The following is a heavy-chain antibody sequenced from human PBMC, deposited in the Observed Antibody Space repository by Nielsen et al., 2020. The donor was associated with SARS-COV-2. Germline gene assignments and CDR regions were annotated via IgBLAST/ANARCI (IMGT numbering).Heavy chain of an antibody. Sequence: GSLRLSCQGSGYNFATYWIAWVRQMPGKGLEWMVVVYPGDSDTRYSPSFQGQVIISFDKSITTAYLQWNSLQASDSAMYYCARLQSSTGGGMDVWGQGTAVTVSS. CDR3: ARLQSSTGGGMDV. CDR1: GYNFATYW. D-gene: IGHD6-13*01. CDR2: VYPGDSDT. J-gene: IGHJ6*02. V-gene: IGHV5-51*01.